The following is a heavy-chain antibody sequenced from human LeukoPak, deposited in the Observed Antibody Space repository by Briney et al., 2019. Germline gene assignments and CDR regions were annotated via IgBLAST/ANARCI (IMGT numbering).Heavy chain of an antibody. CDR2: INPNSGGT. CDR1: GYTFTGYY. Sequence: ASVKVSCKASGYTFTGYYIHWVRQAPGQGLEWMGWINPNSGGTDYAQKFQGRVTMTRDTSISTAYMELSRLRSDDTAVYYCARDGDTSSLSFYYYYMDVWGKGTTVTVSS. CDR3: ARDGDTSSLSFYYYYMDV. J-gene: IGHJ6*03. V-gene: IGHV1-2*02. D-gene: IGHD6-13*01.